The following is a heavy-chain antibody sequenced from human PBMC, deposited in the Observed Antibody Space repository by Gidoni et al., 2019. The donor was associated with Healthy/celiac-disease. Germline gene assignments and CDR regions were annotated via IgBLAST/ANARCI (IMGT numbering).Heavy chain of an antibody. CDR2: IYYSGST. CDR1: GGSISSYY. CDR3: ARGDYYGSGSRDAFDI. D-gene: IGHD3-10*01. J-gene: IGHJ3*02. V-gene: IGHV4-59*01. Sequence: QVQLQESGPGLVKPSETLSLTCTVPGGSISSYYWRWIRQPPGKGLEWIGYIYYSGSTNYNPSLKSRVTISVDTSKNQFSLKLSSVTAADTAVYYCARGDYYGSGSRDAFDIWGQGTMVTVSS.